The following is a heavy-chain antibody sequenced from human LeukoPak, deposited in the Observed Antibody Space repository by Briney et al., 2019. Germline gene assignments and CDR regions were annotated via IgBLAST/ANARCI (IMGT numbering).Heavy chain of an antibody. D-gene: IGHD3-10*01. CDR2: IYTSGST. CDR3: ARRITYMDV. V-gene: IGHV4-4*08. Sequence: SKTLSLTCTVSGGSISTYHWSWIRQPPGKGLEWIGYIYTSGSTRYNPSLNSRVTISVDTSKNQFSLKLSSVTAADTAVYYCARRITYMDVWGNGTTVTVSS. J-gene: IGHJ6*03. CDR1: GGSISTYH.